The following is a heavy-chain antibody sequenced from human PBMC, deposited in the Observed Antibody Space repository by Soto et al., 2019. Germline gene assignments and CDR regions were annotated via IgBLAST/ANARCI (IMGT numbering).Heavy chain of an antibody. D-gene: IGHD6-13*01. Sequence: PSETLSLTCAVYGGSFSGYYWSWIRQPPGKGLEWIGEINHSGSTNYNPSLKSRVNISVDTSKNQFSLKLSSVTAADTAVYYCARATGIAAAGHFDYWGQGTLVTVSS. V-gene: IGHV4-34*01. J-gene: IGHJ4*02. CDR1: GGSFSGYY. CDR2: INHSGST. CDR3: ARATGIAAAGHFDY.